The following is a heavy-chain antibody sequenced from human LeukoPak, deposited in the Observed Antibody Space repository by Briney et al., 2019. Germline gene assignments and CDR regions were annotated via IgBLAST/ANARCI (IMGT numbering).Heavy chain of an antibody. Sequence: PSQTLSLTCTVSGGSISSGSYYWSWIRQPPGKALEWIGYIYHSGSTYYNPSLKSRVTISLDRSKNQFSLKLSSVTAADTAVYYCARLDTSMVAGYLDYWGHGTLVTVSS. CDR3: ARLDTSMVAGYLDY. CDR1: GGSISSGSYY. V-gene: IGHV4-30-2*01. D-gene: IGHD5-18*01. J-gene: IGHJ4*01. CDR2: IYHSGST.